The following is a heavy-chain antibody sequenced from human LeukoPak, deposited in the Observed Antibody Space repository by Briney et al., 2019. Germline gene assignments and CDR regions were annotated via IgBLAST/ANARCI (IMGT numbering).Heavy chain of an antibody. D-gene: IGHD5-24*01. CDR1: GYTFTNYY. Sequence: ASVKVSCKASGYTFTNYYIHWVRQAPGQGLEWMGLINPGGDNTDYAQNFQSRVTMTRDKSTSTVYMGLSSLRSEDTAVYYCARIRDGYNDAYDIWGQGTMVTVSS. CDR2: INPGGDNT. J-gene: IGHJ3*02. V-gene: IGHV1-46*01. CDR3: ARIRDGYNDAYDI.